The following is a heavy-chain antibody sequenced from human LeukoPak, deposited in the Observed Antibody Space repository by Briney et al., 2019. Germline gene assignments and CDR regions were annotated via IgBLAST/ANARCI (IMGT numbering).Heavy chain of an antibody. D-gene: IGHD6-19*01. CDR2: VHSSGST. Sequence: PSETLSLTCTVSGDSISNYYWNWIRQSPGKGLEWIGSVHSSGSTNSNPSLKSRVTISVDTSKNQFSLRLSSLTAADTAVYFCATYSRSGIFFFEDWGRGTLVTVSS. J-gene: IGHJ4*02. CDR1: GDSISNYY. V-gene: IGHV4-59*08. CDR3: ATYSRSGIFFFED.